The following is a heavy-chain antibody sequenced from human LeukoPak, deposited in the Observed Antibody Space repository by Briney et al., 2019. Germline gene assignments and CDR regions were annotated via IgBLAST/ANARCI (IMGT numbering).Heavy chain of an antibody. CDR2: IYHSGST. CDR3: ARLGKDDYSNYVGY. V-gene: IGHV4-38-2*01. CDR1: GYSISSGYY. Sequence: SXTLSLTCAVSGYSISSGYYWGWIRPPPGKGLEWIGSIYHSGSTYYNPSLKSRVTISGDTSKNQFSLKLSSVTAADTAVYYCARLGKDDYSNYVGYWGQGTLVTVSS. J-gene: IGHJ4*02. D-gene: IGHD4-11*01.